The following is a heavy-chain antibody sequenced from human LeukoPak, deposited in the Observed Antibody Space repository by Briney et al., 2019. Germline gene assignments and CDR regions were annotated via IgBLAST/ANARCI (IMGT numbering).Heavy chain of an antibody. CDR1: AFSLSAYN. Sequence: GGSLRLSCAASAFSLSAYNMNWVRQAPGKGLEWVTFMRFDGSYKYYADSVKGRFTISRDNSKNTLYLQMNSLRAQDTAVYFCAKVGCSSTTCYDYMDVWGKGTTVTVSS. D-gene: IGHD2-2*01. CDR2: MRFDGSYK. V-gene: IGHV3-30*02. CDR3: AKVGCSSTTCYDYMDV. J-gene: IGHJ6*03.